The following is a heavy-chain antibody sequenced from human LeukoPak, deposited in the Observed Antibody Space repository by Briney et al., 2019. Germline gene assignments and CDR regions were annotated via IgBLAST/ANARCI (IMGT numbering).Heavy chain of an antibody. CDR2: IHYSGGT. D-gene: IGHD3-10*01. J-gene: IGHJ4*02. CDR3: AREAPYGSGSYRQV. CDR1: GGSISSYY. V-gene: IGHV4-59*01. Sequence: PSETLSLTCTVSGGSISSYYWSWIRQPPGKGLEWIGYIHYSGGTHYNPSLKSRVTISVDTSKNQFSLKLSSVTAADTAVYYCAREAPYGSGSYRQVWGQGTLVTVSS.